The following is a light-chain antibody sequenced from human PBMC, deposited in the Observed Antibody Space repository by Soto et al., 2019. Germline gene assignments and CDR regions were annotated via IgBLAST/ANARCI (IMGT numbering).Light chain of an antibody. Sequence: QSALTQPPSASGSPGQSVTISCTGTSSDVGGYNYVSWYQQYPGKAPKLIIYEVNKRPSGVPDRFSGSKSGNTASLTVSGLQAEDEADYYCSSYTGSTTLLFGGGTQLTVL. CDR3: SSYTGSTTLL. J-gene: IGLJ2*01. V-gene: IGLV2-8*01. CDR2: EVN. CDR1: SSDVGGYNY.